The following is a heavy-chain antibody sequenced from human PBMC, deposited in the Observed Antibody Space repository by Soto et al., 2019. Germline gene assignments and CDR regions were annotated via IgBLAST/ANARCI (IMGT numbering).Heavy chain of an antibody. CDR3: ARDVLRFLEWSLYGMDV. D-gene: IGHD3-3*01. J-gene: IGHJ6*02. Sequence: GASVKVSCKASGYTFTSYYMHWVRQAPGQGLEWMGIINPSGGSTSYAQKFQGRVTMTRDTSTSTVYMELSSLRSEDTAVYYCARDVLRFLEWSLYGMDVWGQGTTVTVSS. CDR1: GYTFTSYY. V-gene: IGHV1-46*01. CDR2: INPSGGST.